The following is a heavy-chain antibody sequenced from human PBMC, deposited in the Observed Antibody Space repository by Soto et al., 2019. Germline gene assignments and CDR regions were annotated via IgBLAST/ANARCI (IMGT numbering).Heavy chain of an antibody. CDR2: IRSKANSYAT. Sequence: RQASGKGLEWVGRIRSKANSYATAYAASVKGRFTISRDDSKNTAYLQMNSLKTEDTAVYYCTRRDVAHDYWGQGTLVTVSS. V-gene: IGHV3-73*01. J-gene: IGHJ4*02. D-gene: IGHD2-15*01. CDR3: TRRDVAHDY.